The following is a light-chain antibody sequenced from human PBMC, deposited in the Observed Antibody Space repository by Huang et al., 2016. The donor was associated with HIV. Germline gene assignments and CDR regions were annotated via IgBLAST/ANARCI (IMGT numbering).Light chain of an antibody. CDR1: QDITNS. CDR2: DAS. Sequence: DIQMTQSPSSLSASVGDRVTIPCQASQDITNSLNWYQQRPGNPPNLLIYDASNLQTGVPSRFTGNGSGTHFTFAISSLKPEDVATYYCQQYDNLPLTFGGGTKVEIK. CDR3: QQYDNLPLT. V-gene: IGKV1-33*01. J-gene: IGKJ4*01.